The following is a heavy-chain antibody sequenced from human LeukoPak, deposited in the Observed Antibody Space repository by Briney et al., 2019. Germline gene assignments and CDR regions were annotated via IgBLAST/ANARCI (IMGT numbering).Heavy chain of an antibody. V-gene: IGHV4-39*07. Sequence: SETLSLTCTVSGGSISGSTYYWGWIRQAPGKGLEWIGSIFYSGRTYYTPSHKSRITISVDTSKNQFSLHLSSVTAADTAVYYCAVEVQLEQTGLGYWGQGTLVTVSS. D-gene: IGHD1-1*01. CDR1: GGSISGSTYY. CDR3: AVEVQLEQTGLGY. J-gene: IGHJ4*02. CDR2: IFYSGRT.